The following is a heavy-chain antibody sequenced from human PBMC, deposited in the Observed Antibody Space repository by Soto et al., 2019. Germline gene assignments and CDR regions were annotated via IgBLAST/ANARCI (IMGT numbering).Heavy chain of an antibody. CDR1: GFTFTNYG. V-gene: IGHV3-23*01. CDR3: AKSAYDILTAIDY. D-gene: IGHD3-9*01. J-gene: IGHJ4*02. Sequence: PGGALRLSCAASGFTFTNYGMSWVRQAPGKGLEGVSYITSGGSTFYIDSVRGRFTISRDNSKNTLYLQMNSLRAEDTAVYYCAKSAYDILTAIDYWGQGTLVTVSS. CDR2: ITSGGST.